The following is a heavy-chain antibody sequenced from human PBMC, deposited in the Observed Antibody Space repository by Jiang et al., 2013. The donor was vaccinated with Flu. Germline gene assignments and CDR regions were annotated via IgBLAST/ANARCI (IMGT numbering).Heavy chain of an antibody. CDR3: ASRYYYDSSGYYQTRYGMDV. Sequence: SGAEVKKPGSSVKVSCKASGGTFSSYAISWVRQAPGQGLEWMGGIIPIFGTANYAQKFQGRVTITADESTSTAYMELSSLRSEDTAVYYCASRYYYDSSGYYQTRYGMDVWGQGTTVTVSS. V-gene: IGHV1-69*01. J-gene: IGHJ6*02. CDR1: GGTFSSYA. CDR2: IIPIFGTA. D-gene: IGHD3-22*01.